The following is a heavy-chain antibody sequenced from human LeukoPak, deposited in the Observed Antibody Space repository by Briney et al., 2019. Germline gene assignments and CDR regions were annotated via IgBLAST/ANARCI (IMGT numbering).Heavy chain of an antibody. CDR1: GFTFSSYE. V-gene: IGHV3-48*03. D-gene: IGHD6-13*01. CDR3: ARKGAIAAAGTGEPDY. J-gene: IGHJ4*02. Sequence: GGSLRLSCAASGFTFSSYEMNWVRQAPGKGLGWVSYISSSGSTIYYADSVKGRFTISRDNAKNTLYLQMNSLRAEDTAVYYCARKGAIAAAGTGEPDYWGQGTLVTVSS. CDR2: ISSSGSTI.